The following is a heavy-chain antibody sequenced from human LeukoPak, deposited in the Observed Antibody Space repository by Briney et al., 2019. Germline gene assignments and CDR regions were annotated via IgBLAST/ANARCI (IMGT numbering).Heavy chain of an antibody. CDR2: ISGSGGST. J-gene: IGHJ2*01. D-gene: IGHD2-21*02. CDR1: GFTFSSYA. CDR3: AKEAPAYCGGDCYHGGYFDL. Sequence: PGGSLRLSCAASGFTFSSYAMSWVRQAPGKGLEWVSAISGSGGSTYYADSVKGRFTISRDNSKNTLYLQMNSLRAEDTAVYYCAKEAPAYCGGDCYHGGYFDLWGRGTLVTVSS. V-gene: IGHV3-23*01.